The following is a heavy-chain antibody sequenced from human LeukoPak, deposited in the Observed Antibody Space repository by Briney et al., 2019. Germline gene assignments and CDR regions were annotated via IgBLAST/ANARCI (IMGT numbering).Heavy chain of an antibody. J-gene: IGHJ5*02. D-gene: IGHD2-8*01. Sequence: GGSLRLSCAASGFTFSVYGMHWVRQAPGKGLEWVAFIYYDGSIEYYVDPVEGRFTISRDNSKNTLFLQLNNLRAEDTAVYYCARDGSTNYQNWFDPWGQGTLVTVSS. V-gene: IGHV3-33*01. CDR3: ARDGSTNYQNWFDP. CDR2: IYYDGSIE. CDR1: GFTFSVYG.